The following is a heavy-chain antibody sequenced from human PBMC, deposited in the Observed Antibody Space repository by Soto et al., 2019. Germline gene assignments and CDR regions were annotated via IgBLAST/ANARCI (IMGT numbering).Heavy chain of an antibody. CDR3: ARDSVAARHYYGMDV. J-gene: IGHJ6*02. Sequence: GGSLRLSCAASGFTFSSYSMNWVRQAPGKGLEWVSSISSSSSYIYYADSVKGRFTISRDNAKNSLYLQMNSLRAEDTAVYYCARDSVAARHYYGMDVWGRGTTVTVSS. D-gene: IGHD6-6*01. CDR1: GFTFSSYS. V-gene: IGHV3-21*01. CDR2: ISSSSSYI.